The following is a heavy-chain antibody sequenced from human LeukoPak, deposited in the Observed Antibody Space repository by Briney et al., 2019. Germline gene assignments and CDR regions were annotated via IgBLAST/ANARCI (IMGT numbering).Heavy chain of an antibody. CDR3: ARGPARRIKDRFDP. V-gene: IGHV4-34*01. CDR2: INHSGST. J-gene: IGHJ5*02. Sequence: TSETLSLTCAVYGGSFSGYYWSWIRQPPGKGLEWIGEINHSGSTNYNPSLKSRVTISVDTSKNQFSLKLSSVTAADTAVYYCARGPARRIKDRFDPWGQGTLVTVSS. D-gene: IGHD3-10*01. CDR1: GGSFSGYY.